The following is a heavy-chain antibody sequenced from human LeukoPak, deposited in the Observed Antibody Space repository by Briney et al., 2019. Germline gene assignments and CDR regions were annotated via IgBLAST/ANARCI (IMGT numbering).Heavy chain of an antibody. D-gene: IGHD3-16*01. CDR3: AKDRPLRGSGTNDY. CDR2: IRYDGSNK. CDR1: GFTFSSYG. J-gene: IGHJ4*02. Sequence: GGSLRLSCAASGFTFSSYGMHWVRQAPGKGLEWVAFIRYDGSNKYYADSVKGRFTISRDNSKNTLYLQMNSLRAEDTAVYYCAKDRPLRGSGTNDYWGQGTLVTVSS. V-gene: IGHV3-30*02.